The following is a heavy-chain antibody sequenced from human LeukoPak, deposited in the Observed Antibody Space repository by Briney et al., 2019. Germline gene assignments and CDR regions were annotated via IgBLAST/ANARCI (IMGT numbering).Heavy chain of an antibody. CDR2: IYHSGST. Sequence: PSETLSLTCNVSVYSISSGYYWGWIRQPPGKGLEWIGSIYHSGSTYSNPSLKSRVTISVDKSKNQFSLKLSSVTAADTAVYYCARAHRRDAARAFDIWGQGTMVTVSS. V-gene: IGHV4-38-2*02. CDR1: VYSISSGYY. CDR3: ARAHRRDAARAFDI. J-gene: IGHJ3*02.